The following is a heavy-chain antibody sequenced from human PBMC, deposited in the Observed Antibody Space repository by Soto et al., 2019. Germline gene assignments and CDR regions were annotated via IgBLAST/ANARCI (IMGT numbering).Heavy chain of an antibody. Sequence: GGSLRLSCAASGFTVSTKYMSWVRQAPGKGLEWVSVIYSGGSTFYADSVRGRFTISRDNSKNTVNLQMNSLRAEDTAVYYCASSRGTKKGYFDSWGQGTLVTVSS. V-gene: IGHV3-66*01. CDR3: ASSRGTKKGYFDS. CDR2: IYSGGST. CDR1: GFTVSTKY. D-gene: IGHD3-16*01. J-gene: IGHJ4*02.